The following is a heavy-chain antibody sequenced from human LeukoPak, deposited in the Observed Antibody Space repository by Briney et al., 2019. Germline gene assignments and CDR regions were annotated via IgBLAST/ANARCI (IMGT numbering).Heavy chain of an antibody. D-gene: IGHD4-17*01. CDR2: IRSKAYGGTT. Sequence: GGSLRLSCAASGFTVGTNYMNWVRQAPGKGLEWVGFIRSKAYGGTTEYAASVKGRFTISRDDSKSIAYLQMNSLKTEDTAVYYCTRDLYGDYQYYFDYWGQGTLVTVSS. J-gene: IGHJ4*02. CDR3: TRDLYGDYQYYFDY. V-gene: IGHV3-49*04. CDR1: GFTVGTNY.